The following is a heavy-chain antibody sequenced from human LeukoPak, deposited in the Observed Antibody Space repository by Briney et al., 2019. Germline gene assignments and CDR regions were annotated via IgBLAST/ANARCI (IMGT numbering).Heavy chain of an antibody. V-gene: IGHV4-39*01. Sequence: PSETLSLTCSVSGGSISDTRDYWGWIRQPPGKRLEWIGSIYYSGSTHYNPSLRSRVSMSIDTSKRQSSLKLASVTAADTGLYYCARNHSGATGTPGGWFDSWGQGTLVIVSS. CDR1: GGSISDTRDY. CDR3: ARNHSGATGTPGGWFDS. D-gene: IGHD3-16*01. CDR2: IYYSGST. J-gene: IGHJ5*01.